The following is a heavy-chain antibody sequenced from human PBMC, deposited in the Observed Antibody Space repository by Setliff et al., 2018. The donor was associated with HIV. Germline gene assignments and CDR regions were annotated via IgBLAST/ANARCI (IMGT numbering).Heavy chain of an antibody. CDR3: ARGKPRGYSKTLGLWYFDY. Sequence: SETLSLTCAVYGGSFSGYYWSWIRQPPGKGLEWIGEINHSGSTNYNPSLKSRVTISVDTYKNQFSLKLSSVTAADTAVYYCARGKPRGYSKTLGLWYFDYWGQGTLVTV. CDR2: INHSGST. V-gene: IGHV4-34*01. CDR1: GGSFSGYY. D-gene: IGHD4-4*01. J-gene: IGHJ4*02.